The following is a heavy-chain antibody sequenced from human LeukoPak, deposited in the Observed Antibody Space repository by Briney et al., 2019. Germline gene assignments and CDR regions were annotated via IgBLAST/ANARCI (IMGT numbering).Heavy chain of an antibody. CDR3: ARQAEWSAMVNWFDP. Sequence: ASVKVSCKASGYTFTGYYMHWVRQAPGQGLEWMGWINPNSGGTNYAQKFQGRVTMTRDTSISTAYMELSRLRSDDTAVYYCARQAEWSAMVNWFDPWGQGTLVTVSS. CDR2: INPNSGGT. D-gene: IGHD5-18*01. J-gene: IGHJ5*02. V-gene: IGHV1-2*02. CDR1: GYTFTGYY.